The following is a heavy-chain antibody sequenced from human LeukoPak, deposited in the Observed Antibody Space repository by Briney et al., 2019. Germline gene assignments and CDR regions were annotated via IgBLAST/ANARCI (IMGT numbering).Heavy chain of an antibody. CDR2: IYHSGSP. J-gene: IGHJ4*02. CDR1: GFTFNNYW. V-gene: IGHV4-4*02. Sequence: GSLRLSCAASGFTFNNYWMMWVRQAPGKGLEWIGEIYHSGSPNYNPSLKSRVTVSVDKSRNHFSLNLSSVTAADTAVYYCARVNINNWHSCDYWGQGTLVTVSS. CDR3: ARVNINNWHSCDY. D-gene: IGHD1-1*01.